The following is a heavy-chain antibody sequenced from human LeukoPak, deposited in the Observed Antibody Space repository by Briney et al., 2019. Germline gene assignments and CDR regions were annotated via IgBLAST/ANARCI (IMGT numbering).Heavy chain of an antibody. J-gene: IGHJ3*02. V-gene: IGHV3-23*01. CDR3: AKNDYGDYVGAFDI. CDR1: GFTFNNYA. Sequence: PGGSLRLSCAASGFTFNNYAMSWVRQAPGKGLEWVSAISGSGPSTYYADSVRGRFTISRDNSKNTLYLQMNSLRAEDTAVYYCAKNDYGDYVGAFDIWGQGTMVTVSS. D-gene: IGHD4-17*01. CDR2: ISGSGPST.